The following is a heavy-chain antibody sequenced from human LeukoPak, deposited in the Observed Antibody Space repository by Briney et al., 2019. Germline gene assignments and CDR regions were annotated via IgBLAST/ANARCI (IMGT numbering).Heavy chain of an antibody. J-gene: IGHJ4*02. V-gene: IGHV3-48*04. Sequence: GGSLRLSCAASGLIFSFYSMAWVRQSPGKGLEWVSFIGPSSNSIKYADSVKGRFTISRDNAKNSVYLQMNSLRAEDTAMYYCARWYDYDSKGYSYYFDYWGQGTLVTVSS. CDR2: IGPSSNSI. D-gene: IGHD3-22*01. CDR1: GLIFSFYS. CDR3: ARWYDYDSKGYSYYFDY.